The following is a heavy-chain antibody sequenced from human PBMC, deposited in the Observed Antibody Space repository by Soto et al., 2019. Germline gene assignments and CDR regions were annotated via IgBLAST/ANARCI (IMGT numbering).Heavy chain of an antibody. J-gene: IGHJ6*02. CDR1: GGSFSGYY. CDR3: ASSMGAMDV. V-gene: IGHV4-34*01. CDR2: MNHGGST. Sequence: QVQLQQWGAGLLKPSETLSLTCAVYGGSFSGYYWSWIRQPPGKGLERIGQMNHGGSTNYNPSLKRRVTISGDTSKNQFSLKLSSVTAADTAVYYCASSMGAMDVWGQGTTVTVSS. D-gene: IGHD2-2*01.